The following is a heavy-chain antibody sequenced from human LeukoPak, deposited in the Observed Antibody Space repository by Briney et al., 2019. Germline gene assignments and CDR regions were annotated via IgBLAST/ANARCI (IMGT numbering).Heavy chain of an antibody. CDR2: ISFSGTT. CDR3: ARLYDSVGYYYPFDY. CDR1: GGSISGYH. Sequence: SETLSLTCIVSGGSISGYHWNWVRQPPGKGLEWIGDISFSGTTNYNPSLKSRVTISVDTSKNQFSLKLSSVTAADTAVYYCARLYDSVGYYYPFDYWGQGTLVTVSS. V-gene: IGHV4-59*08. J-gene: IGHJ4*02. D-gene: IGHD3-22*01.